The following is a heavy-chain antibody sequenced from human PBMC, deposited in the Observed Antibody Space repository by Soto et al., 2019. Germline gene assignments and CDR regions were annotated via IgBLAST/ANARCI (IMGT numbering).Heavy chain of an antibody. V-gene: IGHV1-8*01. J-gene: IGHJ4*02. Sequence: QVQLVQSGAEVKKPGASVKVSCKASGYTFTSYEINWVRQATGQGLEWMGWMNPNSGDTGYAQKFQGRVTMTRNTSISTAYMELSSLRAEDTAVYYCARGELLWFGELLRWGQGTLVTVSS. CDR1: GYTFTSYE. CDR2: MNPNSGDT. CDR3: ARGELLWFGELLR. D-gene: IGHD3-10*01.